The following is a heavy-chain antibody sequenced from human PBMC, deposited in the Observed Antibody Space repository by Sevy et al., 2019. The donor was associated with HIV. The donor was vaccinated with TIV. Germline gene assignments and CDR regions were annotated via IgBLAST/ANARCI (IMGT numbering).Heavy chain of an antibody. CDR1: GYTFSDYY. D-gene: IGHD5-18*01. CDR2: INPKTGAT. J-gene: IGHJ4*02. V-gene: IGHV1-2*02. CDR3: ARDLVRDDYSYGAFDY. Sequence: ASVKVSCKASGYTFSDYYLHWLRLAPGQGFEWMGWINPKTGATKYAQRFQGRVTLSRDTSITTAYMELSSLRSDDAALFYCARDLVRDDYSYGAFDYSGQGTLVTVSS.